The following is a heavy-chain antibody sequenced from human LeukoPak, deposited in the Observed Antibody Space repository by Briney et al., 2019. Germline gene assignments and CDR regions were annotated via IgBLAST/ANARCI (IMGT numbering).Heavy chain of an antibody. D-gene: IGHD3-16*01. CDR2: MKEDGSDK. J-gene: IGHJ6*03. Sequence: GSLRPSSAASGFGFNSYWMTLVRQTPGKGLEWVANMKEDGSDKHYVDSVRGRFTISRDNGKKSLYLQMNRLRAEYTAVYDCARWMGASRFYYMDVWGKGTTVAVSS. CDR1: GFGFNSYW. CDR3: ARWMGASRFYYMDV. V-gene: IGHV3-7*01.